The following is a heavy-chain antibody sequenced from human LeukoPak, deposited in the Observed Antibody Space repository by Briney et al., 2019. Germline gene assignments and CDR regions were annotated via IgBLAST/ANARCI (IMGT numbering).Heavy chain of an antibody. CDR3: ARGMYSSSWYYFDY. CDR2: INYSGST. D-gene: IGHD6-13*01. V-gene: IGHV4-59*01. CDR1: GGSISSYY. Sequence: SETLSLTCTVSGGSISSYYWSWIRQPPGKGLEWIGYINYSGSTNYNPSLKSRVTISVDTSKNQFSLKLSSVAAADTAVYYCARGMYSSSWYYFDYSGQGTLVTVSS. J-gene: IGHJ4*02.